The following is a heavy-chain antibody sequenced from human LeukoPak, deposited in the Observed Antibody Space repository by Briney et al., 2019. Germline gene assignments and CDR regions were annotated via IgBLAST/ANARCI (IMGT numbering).Heavy chain of an antibody. CDR1: GYTFTGYY. V-gene: IGHV1-18*04. CDR3: ARETSPDAFDI. CDR2: ISAYNGNT. J-gene: IGHJ3*02. Sequence: ASVKVSCKASGYTFTGYYMHWVRQAPGQGLEWMGWISAYNGNTNYAQKFQGRVTMITDTSTSTAYMELRSLRSDDTAVYYCARETSPDAFDIWGQGTMVTVS. D-gene: IGHD2-2*01.